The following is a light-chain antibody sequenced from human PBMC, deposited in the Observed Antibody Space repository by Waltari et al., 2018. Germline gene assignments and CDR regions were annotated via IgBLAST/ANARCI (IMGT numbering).Light chain of an antibody. CDR2: GNT. V-gene: IGLV1-40*01. CDR3: QSLDISLSGGVI. Sequence: QSVLTQPPSVSGAPGQRVTIPCTGSSPNTGAGPAGNWYQQVPGTGPKLLIYGNTNRPSGVPDRFSGSKSGTSASLTITGLQAEDEADYYCQSLDISLSGGVIFGGGTKV. CDR1: SPNTGAGPA. J-gene: IGLJ2*01.